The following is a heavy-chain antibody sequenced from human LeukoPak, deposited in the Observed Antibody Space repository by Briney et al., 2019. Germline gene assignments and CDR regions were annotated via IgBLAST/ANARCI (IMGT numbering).Heavy chain of an antibody. CDR3: ARDGPYNSGSFYFDY. CDR2: IYYSGST. J-gene: IGHJ4*02. V-gene: IGHV4-59*01. D-gene: IGHD3-10*01. Sequence: YIYYSGSTNYNPSLKSRVTISVDTSKNQFSLKLSSVTAADTAVYYCARDGPYNSGSFYFDYWGQGTLVTVSS.